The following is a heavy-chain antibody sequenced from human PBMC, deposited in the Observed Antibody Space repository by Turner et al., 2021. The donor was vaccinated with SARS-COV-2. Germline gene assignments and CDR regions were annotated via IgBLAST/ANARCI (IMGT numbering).Heavy chain of an antibody. V-gene: IGHV3-23*01. J-gene: IGHJ4*02. Sequence: DSVKGRFTISRDNSKKTLFLQMTSLRAEDTAVYYCAKDEGVFTGYWNFDYWGQGTLVTVAS. CDR3: AKDEGVFTGYWNFDY. D-gene: IGHD5-12*01.